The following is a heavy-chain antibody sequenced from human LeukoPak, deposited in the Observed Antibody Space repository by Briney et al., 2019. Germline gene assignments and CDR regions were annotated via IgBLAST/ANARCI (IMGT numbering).Heavy chain of an antibody. J-gene: IGHJ3*02. Sequence: GRSLRLSCAASGFTFDDYAMHWVRHAPGKGLEWVSGISWNSGSIGYADSLKGRFTISRDNAKNSLYLQMNSLRAEDMALYYCAKDMFSRGDIVVVPAATAFDIWGQGTMVTVSS. CDR2: ISWNSGSI. CDR1: GFTFDDYA. V-gene: IGHV3-9*03. D-gene: IGHD2-2*01. CDR3: AKDMFSRGDIVVVPAATAFDI.